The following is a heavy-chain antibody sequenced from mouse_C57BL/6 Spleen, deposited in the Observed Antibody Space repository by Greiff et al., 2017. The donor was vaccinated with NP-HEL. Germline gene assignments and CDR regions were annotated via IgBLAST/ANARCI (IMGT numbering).Heavy chain of an antibody. CDR1: GFTFSDYY. CDR2: INYDGSST. D-gene: IGHD2-1*01. V-gene: IGHV5-16*01. Sequence: EVNVVESEGGLVQPGSSMKLSCTASGFTFSDYYMAWVRQVPEKGLEWVANINYDGSSTYYLDSLKSRFIISRDNAKNILYLQMSSLKSEDTATYYCARDLYYGYFDYWGQGTTLTVSS. CDR3: ARDLYYGYFDY. J-gene: IGHJ2*01.